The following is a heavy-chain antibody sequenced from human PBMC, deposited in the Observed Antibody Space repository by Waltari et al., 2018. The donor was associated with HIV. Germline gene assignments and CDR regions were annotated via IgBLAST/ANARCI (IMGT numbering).Heavy chain of an antibody. J-gene: IGHJ5*02. D-gene: IGHD2-2*01. CDR3: ARTYCSSTSCYGVANWFDP. Sequence: QVQLQKSGPGLLKPSQTLSPTCTVSGGSISSGRSYWSWSRPPAVKGLEWIGRIFTSGSTNYNPSLKKRVTRSVDTSKNQFSLKLSSLTAADTAVYYCARTYCSSTSCYGVANWFDPWGQGTLVTVSS. CDR2: IFTSGST. CDR1: GGSISSGRSY. V-gene: IGHV4-61*02.